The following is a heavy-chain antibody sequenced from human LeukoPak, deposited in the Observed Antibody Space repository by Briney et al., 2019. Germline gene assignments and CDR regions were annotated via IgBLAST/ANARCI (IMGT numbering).Heavy chain of an antibody. D-gene: IGHD6-19*01. V-gene: IGHV1-46*01. J-gene: IGHJ4*02. CDR2: INPSGSST. CDR1: GYTFTSYT. Sequence: ASVKVSCKASGYTFTSYTMNWVRQAPGQGLEWLGLINPSGSSTLYAQKFQGRVTMTRDMSTTTDYMELSSLRSEDTAVYYCARSYSSGWYYYPDYWGQGTLVTVSS. CDR3: ARSYSSGWYYYPDY.